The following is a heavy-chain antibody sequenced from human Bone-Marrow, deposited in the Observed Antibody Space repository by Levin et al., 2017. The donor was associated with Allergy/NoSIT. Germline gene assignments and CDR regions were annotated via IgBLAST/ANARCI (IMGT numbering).Heavy chain of an antibody. CDR1: GGSFSGYY. CDR2: VSHSGSK. J-gene: IGHJ5*02. CDR3: ARGYGSGSHSSRFDP. Sequence: SETLSLTCAVHGGSFSGYYWSWMRQTPEKGLEWIGEVSHSGSKKFNPFLKSRVTISVDTSKNQISLKLTSLTAADTAIYYCARGYGSGSHSSRFDPWGQGTLVIVSS. D-gene: IGHD3-10*01. V-gene: IGHV4-34*01.